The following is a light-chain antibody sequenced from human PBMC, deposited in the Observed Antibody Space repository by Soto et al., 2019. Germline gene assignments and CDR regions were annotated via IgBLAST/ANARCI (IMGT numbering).Light chain of an antibody. Sequence: DIVMTQTPLSSPVTLGQPASISCRSSQSLVHSDGNTYLSWLQQRTGQPPRLLIYMISNRFSGVPARFSGSGAATDFPLKIRRVEDEEGGVYSCMQAIQPDTLGQGTKLEIK. CDR3: MQAIQPDT. CDR1: QSLVHSDGNTY. CDR2: MIS. J-gene: IGKJ2*01. V-gene: IGKV2-24*01.